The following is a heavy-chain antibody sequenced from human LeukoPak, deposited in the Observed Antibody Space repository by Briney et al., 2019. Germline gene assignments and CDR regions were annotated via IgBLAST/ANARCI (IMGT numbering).Heavy chain of an antibody. CDR1: GFSFNSYS. CDR2: ISSNGAST. V-gene: IGHV3-64*01. Sequence: GGSLRLSCAASGFSFNSYSMHWVRQAPGKGLEYVSAISSNGASTYYANSVKGRFTISRDNSKNTLFLQMGTLRADDTAVYYCAKGSTDSRPYYFDFWGQGTLVTVSS. D-gene: IGHD6-13*01. CDR3: AKGSTDSRPYYFDF. J-gene: IGHJ4*02.